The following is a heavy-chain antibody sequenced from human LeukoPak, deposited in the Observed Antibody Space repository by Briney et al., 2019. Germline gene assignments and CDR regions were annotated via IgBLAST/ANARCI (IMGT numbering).Heavy chain of an antibody. Sequence: PSETLSLTCTVSGGSSSSNYWSWIRQPPGKGLEWIGYIYYSGSTNYNPSLKSRVTISVDTSKNQFSLKLSSVTAADTAVYYCARVRGVHDYYGSGSYTDYWGQGTLVTVSS. CDR3: ARVRGVHDYYGSGSYTDY. V-gene: IGHV4-59*01. CDR2: IYYSGST. D-gene: IGHD3-10*01. J-gene: IGHJ4*02. CDR1: GGSSSSNY.